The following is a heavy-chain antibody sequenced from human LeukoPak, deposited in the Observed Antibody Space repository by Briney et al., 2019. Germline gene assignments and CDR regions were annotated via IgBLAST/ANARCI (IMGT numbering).Heavy chain of an antibody. CDR2: IYYSGST. D-gene: IGHD3-16*01. CDR1: GGSISSYY. J-gene: IGHJ4*02. Sequence: PSETLSLTCTVSGGSISSYYWSWIRQPPGKGLEWIGYIYYSGSTNYNPSLKSRVTISVDTSKNQFSLKLSSVTAADTAVYYCARDSEWGSPDYWGQGTLVTVSS. CDR3: ARDSEWGSPDY. V-gene: IGHV4-59*01.